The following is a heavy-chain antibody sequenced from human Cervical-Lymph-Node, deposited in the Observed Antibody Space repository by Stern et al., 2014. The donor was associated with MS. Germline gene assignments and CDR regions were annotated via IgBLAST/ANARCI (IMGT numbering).Heavy chain of an antibody. V-gene: IGHV4-61*02. CDR2: IYSRGTT. Sequence: QVQLQESGPGLVKPSQTLSLTCTVSGDSISSGNYYWSWIRQPAGKGLEWIGRIYSRGTTYYNPSLRSRVTISIDTSNNRSPLKLSSVTATDTAVYYCATQGRALAPDWGQGTLVTISS. CDR1: GDSISSGNYY. J-gene: IGHJ4*02. CDR3: ATQGRALAPD.